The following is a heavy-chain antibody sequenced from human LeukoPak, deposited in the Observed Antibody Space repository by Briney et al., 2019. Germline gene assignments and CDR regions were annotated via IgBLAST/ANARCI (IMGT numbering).Heavy chain of an antibody. CDR3: ATNTIFGVADIHGNAFDI. CDR1: GYTFTDYY. J-gene: IGHJ3*02. CDR2: VDPEDGET. V-gene: IGHV1-69-2*01. D-gene: IGHD3-3*01. Sequence: ASVKVFCKASGYTFTDYYMHWVQQAPGKGLEWMGRVDPEDGETIYAEKFQGRVTITADTSTDTAYMELSSLRSEDTAVYYCATNTIFGVADIHGNAFDIWGQGTMVTVSS.